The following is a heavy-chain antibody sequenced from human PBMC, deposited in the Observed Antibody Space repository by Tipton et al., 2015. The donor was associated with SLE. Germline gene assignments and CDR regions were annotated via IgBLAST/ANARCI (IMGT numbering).Heavy chain of an antibody. Sequence: QLVQSGVEVKKPGASVRVSCKASGYTFTTYGISWVRQAPGQGLGWMGWISTYNGNTNYAQKLQGRVTMTSDTSTNTAYMELRSLRSDDTAIYYCARVRVDTAMGVFDFWGQGTLVTVSS. J-gene: IGHJ4*02. D-gene: IGHD5-18*01. CDR1: GYTFTTYG. CDR3: ARVRVDTAMGVFDF. V-gene: IGHV1-18*01. CDR2: ISTYNGNT.